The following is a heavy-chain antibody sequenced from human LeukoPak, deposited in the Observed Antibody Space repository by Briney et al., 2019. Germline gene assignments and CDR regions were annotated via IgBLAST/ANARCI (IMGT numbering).Heavy chain of an antibody. V-gene: IGHV3-21*01. CDR1: GFTFSTYS. CDR2: ITSSSTYI. Sequence: GGSLRLSCVASGFTFSTYSMNWVRQAPGKGLEWVSSITSSSTYIYYADSVKGRFTISRDNAENSLFLQMNSLRVEDTAVYYCARDPPGDYGMDVWGQGTTVTVSS. J-gene: IGHJ6*02. D-gene: IGHD2-21*01. CDR3: ARDPPGDYGMDV.